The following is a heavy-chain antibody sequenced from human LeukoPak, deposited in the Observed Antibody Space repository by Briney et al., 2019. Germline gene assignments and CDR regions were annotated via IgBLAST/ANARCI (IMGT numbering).Heavy chain of an antibody. V-gene: IGHV3-30*04. D-gene: IGHD4-23*01. CDR3: AKDRGGNSGSAEYFQH. J-gene: IGHJ1*01. CDR1: GFTFSSYA. Sequence: GGSLRLSCAASGFTFSSYAMHWVRQAPGKGLEWVAVISYDGSNKYYADSVKGRFTISRDNSKNTLYLQMNSLRAEDTAVYYCAKDRGGNSGSAEYFQHWGQGTLVTVSS. CDR2: ISYDGSNK.